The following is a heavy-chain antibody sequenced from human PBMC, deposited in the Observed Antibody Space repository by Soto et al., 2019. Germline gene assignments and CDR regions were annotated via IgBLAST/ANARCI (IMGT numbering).Heavy chain of an antibody. CDR2: LNPNTGDS. CDR1: GYTFTGYY. J-gene: IGHJ4*02. Sequence: ASVKVSCKASGYTFTGYYMHWVRQAPGQGLEWMGWLNPNTGDSGYAQKFQGRITVTSDTSINTVHMELSSLRSEDTAVYYCARRAETNGWNGFGADKYYFDFWGQGTLVTVSS. CDR3: ARRAETNGWNGFGADKYYFDF. V-gene: IGHV1-2*02. D-gene: IGHD3-3*01.